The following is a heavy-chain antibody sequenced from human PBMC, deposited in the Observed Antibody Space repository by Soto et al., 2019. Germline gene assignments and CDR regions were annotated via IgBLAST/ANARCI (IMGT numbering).Heavy chain of an antibody. J-gene: IGHJ6*02. Sequence: PSETLSLTCTVSGGSISSSSYYWGWIRQPPGKGLEWIGSIYYSGSTYYNPSLKSRVTISVDTSKNQFSLKLSSVTAADTAVYYCAGIGPGLVYYYYYGMDVWGQGTTVTVSS. CDR2: IYYSGST. CDR3: AGIGPGLVYYYYYGMDV. D-gene: IGHD6-6*01. CDR1: GGSISSSSYY. V-gene: IGHV4-39*01.